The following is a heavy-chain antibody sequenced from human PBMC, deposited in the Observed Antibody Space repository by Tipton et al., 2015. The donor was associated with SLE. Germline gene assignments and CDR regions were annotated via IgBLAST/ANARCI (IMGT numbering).Heavy chain of an antibody. V-gene: IGHV4-34*01. J-gene: IGHJ6*02. CDR3: ASGEVRGSDYYYYGMDV. D-gene: IGHD3-10*01. Sequence: LRLSCAVYGGSFSGYYWSWIRQPPGKGLEWIGEINHSGSTNYNPSLKSRVTISVDTSKNQFSLKLSSVTAADTAVYYCASGEVRGSDYYYYGMDVWGQGTTVTVSS. CDR1: GGSFSGYY. CDR2: INHSGST.